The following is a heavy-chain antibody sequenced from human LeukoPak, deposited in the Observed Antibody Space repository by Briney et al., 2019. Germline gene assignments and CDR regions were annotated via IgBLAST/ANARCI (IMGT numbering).Heavy chain of an antibody. Sequence: GASVKVSCTASGYTFSSYSITWVRQTPGQGLEWMGWISTYNGNTYYAQKFQGRVTMTTDTSTSTAYMELRSLRSDDTAVYYCARGLDCSSTSCLCDYWGQGTLVTVSS. CDR3: ARGLDCSSTSCLCDY. V-gene: IGHV1-18*01. CDR1: GYTFSSYS. CDR2: ISTYNGNT. J-gene: IGHJ4*02. D-gene: IGHD2-2*01.